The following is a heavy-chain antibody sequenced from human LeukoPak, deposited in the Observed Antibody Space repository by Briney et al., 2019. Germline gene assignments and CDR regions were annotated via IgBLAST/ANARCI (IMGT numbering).Heavy chain of an antibody. Sequence: SETLSLTCTVSGASISSYYWSWIRQPPGKGLEWIGYIYYSGSTNYNPSLKSRVTISVDTSKNQFSLKLSSVTAADTAVYYCARRSMTTVSSDYYYYMDVWGKGTTVTVSS. CDR2: IYYSGST. CDR3: ARRSMTTVSSDYYYYMDV. V-gene: IGHV4-59*08. D-gene: IGHD4-11*01. J-gene: IGHJ6*03. CDR1: GASISSYY.